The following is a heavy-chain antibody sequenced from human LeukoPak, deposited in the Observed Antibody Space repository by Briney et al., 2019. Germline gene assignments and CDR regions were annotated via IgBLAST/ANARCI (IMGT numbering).Heavy chain of an antibody. J-gene: IGHJ4*02. CDR3: ARFGEVHQWLYPFDY. Sequence: SETLSLTCTVSGDSFSSSSYSWGWIRQPPGKGLEWIGSIFYSGSTFYNPSLKSRVTISVDTSKNQFSLKLTSVTAADTAVYYCARFGEVHQWLYPFDYWGQGTLVTVSS. CDR2: IFYSGST. V-gene: IGHV4-39*07. CDR1: GDSFSSSSYS. D-gene: IGHD6-19*01.